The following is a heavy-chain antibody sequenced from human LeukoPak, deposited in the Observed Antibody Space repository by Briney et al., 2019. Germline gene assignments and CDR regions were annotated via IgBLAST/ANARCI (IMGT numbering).Heavy chain of an antibody. D-gene: IGHD3-16*01. CDR3: ARAPTREGGGALFDY. J-gene: IGHJ4*02. CDR2: IYSSGTT. V-gene: IGHV4-4*07. Sequence: SETLSLTCSVSGGSINSYYWSWIRQPAGKGLEWIGRIYSSGTTNYNPSLKSRVIMSVDTSNNHFSLNLTSVTAGDTAVYYCARAPTREGGGALFDYWGQGTLVTVSS. CDR1: GGSINSYY.